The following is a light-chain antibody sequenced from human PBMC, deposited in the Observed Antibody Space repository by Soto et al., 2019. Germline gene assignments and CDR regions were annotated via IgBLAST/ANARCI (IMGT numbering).Light chain of an antibody. CDR2: EVS. CDR1: SSDVGSYNR. V-gene: IGLV2-18*02. J-gene: IGLJ3*02. Sequence: QSVLTQPPSVSGSPGQSVTISCTGTSSDVGSYNRVSWYQQPPGTAPKLIIYEVSNQPSGVPDRFFGSKSGNTASLTISGLQAEDEADYYCSSFTSSNTWVFGGGTKVTVL. CDR3: SSFTSSNTWV.